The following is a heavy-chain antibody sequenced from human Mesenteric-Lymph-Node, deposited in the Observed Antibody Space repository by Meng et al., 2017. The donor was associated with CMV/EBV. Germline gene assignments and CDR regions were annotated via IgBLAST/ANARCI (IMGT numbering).Heavy chain of an antibody. Sequence: GESLKISCAASGFTFSSYAMSWVRQAPGKGLEWVAIIYSGDNTDYTDSAKGRFDMFGDSFKNTVYLQMDSLRAEDTAIYYCASAWTLGGFDDWGQGTLVTVSS. V-gene: IGHV3-23*01. CDR2: IIYSGDNT. CDR3: ASAWTLGGFDD. CDR1: GFTFSSYA. D-gene: IGHD3-10*01. J-gene: IGHJ4*02.